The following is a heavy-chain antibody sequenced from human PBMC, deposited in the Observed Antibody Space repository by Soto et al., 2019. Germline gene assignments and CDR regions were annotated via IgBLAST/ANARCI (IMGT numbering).Heavy chain of an antibody. CDR1: GISISTYA. J-gene: IGHJ6*01. D-gene: IGHD6-13*01. Sequence: QVQLVESGGGVVQPGRSLTVSCAASGISISTYAMHWVRQAPGKGLEWVAVISQDGSVKYYADSVKGRFTISRDNPKNTLFLKMNRLGADDTAVYYCAGRQQNYDYYGMDVW. CDR3: AGRQQNYDYYGMDV. CDR2: ISQDGSVK. V-gene: IGHV3-30*03.